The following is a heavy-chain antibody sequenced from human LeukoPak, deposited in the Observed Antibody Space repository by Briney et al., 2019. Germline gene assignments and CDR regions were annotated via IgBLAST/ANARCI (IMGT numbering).Heavy chain of an antibody. CDR1: GGSLRSYY. Sequence: SETLSLSCAVYGGSLRSYYWSWIRQSPGKGLEWIGEVSHSGTTTYNPSLKGRVIISMDTSKRQFSLKVTSVTAADTAIYYCARVGGWLQLKRWGFDYWGQGTPVTVSS. V-gene: IGHV4-34*01. CDR3: ARVGGWLQLKRWGFDY. J-gene: IGHJ4*02. CDR2: VSHSGTT. D-gene: IGHD5-24*01.